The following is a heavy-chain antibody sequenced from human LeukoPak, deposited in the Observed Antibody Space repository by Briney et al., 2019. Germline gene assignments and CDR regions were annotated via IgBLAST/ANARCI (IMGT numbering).Heavy chain of an antibody. CDR1: GFTFSDYY. D-gene: IGHD2-2*02. V-gene: IGHV3-11*01. Sequence: GGSLRLSCAASGFTFSDYYVSWIRQAPGKGLEWVSYISSSGSTIYYADSVKGRFTISRDNAKNSLYLQMNSLRAEDTAVYYCARDQGYCSSTSCFTHYFDYWGQGTLVTVSS. CDR3: ARDQGYCSSTSCFTHYFDY. CDR2: ISSSGSTI. J-gene: IGHJ4*02.